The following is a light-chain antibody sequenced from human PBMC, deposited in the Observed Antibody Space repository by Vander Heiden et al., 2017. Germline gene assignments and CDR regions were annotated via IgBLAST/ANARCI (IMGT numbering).Light chain of an antibody. CDR1: QSVNNNY. V-gene: IGKV3-20*01. J-gene: IGKJ2*01. CDR3: QQYGSSPFT. Sequence: EILLTQSPRTLSLSPGESATLSCRASQSVNNNYLAWYQQKPGQAPRVLIYGASSRATGIPVRFSGSGSGTDFTLTISRLEPEDFAVYSCQQYGSSPFTFGQGTKLEIK. CDR2: GAS.